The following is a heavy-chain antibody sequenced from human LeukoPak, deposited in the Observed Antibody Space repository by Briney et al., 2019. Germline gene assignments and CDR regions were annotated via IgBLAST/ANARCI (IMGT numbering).Heavy chain of an antibody. Sequence: PSETLSLTCTVSGGSISSSSYYWGWIRQPPGKGLEWIGSIYYSGSTYYNPSLKSRVTISVDTSKNQFSLKLSSVTAADTAVYYCAIRYYYDSSGYSGDYWGQGTLVTVSS. D-gene: IGHD3-22*01. J-gene: IGHJ4*02. V-gene: IGHV4-39*07. CDR1: GGSISSSSYY. CDR2: IYYSGST. CDR3: AIRYYYDSSGYSGDY.